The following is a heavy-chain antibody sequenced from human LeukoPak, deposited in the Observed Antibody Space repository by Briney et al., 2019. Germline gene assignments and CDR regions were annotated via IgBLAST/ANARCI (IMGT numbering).Heavy chain of an antibody. J-gene: IGHJ4*02. V-gene: IGHV3-21*01. CDR1: GFSFSSYS. CDR3: ARDRRFGELSLDF. D-gene: IGHD3-10*01. Sequence: GGSLRLSCAASGFSFSSYSMNWVRQAPGKGLEWLSSISDYIYDADSLKGRFSISRDNAKKSLYLQMNSLRAEDTAVYYCARDRRFGELSLDFWGQGTLVTVSS. CDR2: ISDYI.